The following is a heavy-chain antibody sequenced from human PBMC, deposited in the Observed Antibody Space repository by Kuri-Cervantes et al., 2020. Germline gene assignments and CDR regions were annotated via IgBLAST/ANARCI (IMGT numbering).Heavy chain of an antibody. D-gene: IGHD1-26*01. V-gene: IGHV3-30*18. CDR2: ISYDGSNK. Sequence: LSLTCAASGFTFSSYGMHWVRQAPGKGLEWVAVISYDGSNKYYADSVKGRFTISRDNSKNTLYLQMNSLRAEDTAVYYCAKDQVPRGELEGAHYYYYGMDVWGQGTTVTVYS. J-gene: IGHJ6*02. CDR3: AKDQVPRGELEGAHYYYYGMDV. CDR1: GFTFSSYG.